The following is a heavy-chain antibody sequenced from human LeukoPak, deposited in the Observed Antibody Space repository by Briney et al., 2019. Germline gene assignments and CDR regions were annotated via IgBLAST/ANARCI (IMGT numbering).Heavy chain of an antibody. D-gene: IGHD4-17*01. CDR2: ISGSGGST. V-gene: IGHV3-23*01. J-gene: IGHJ4*02. CDR1: GFTFSSYG. Sequence: LPGGSLRLSCAASGFTFSSYGMSWVRQAPGKGLEWVSAISGSGGSTYYADSVKGRFTISRDNSNNILYLQMNNLRAEDTAVYYCARPRATVNYFDYWGQGTLVTVSS. CDR3: ARPRATVNYFDY.